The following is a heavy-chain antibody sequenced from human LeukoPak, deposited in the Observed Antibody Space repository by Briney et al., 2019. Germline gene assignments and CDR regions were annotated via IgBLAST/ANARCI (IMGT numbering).Heavy chain of an antibody. CDR2: ISYDGSNK. J-gene: IGHJ4*02. CDR1: GFTFSSYG. D-gene: IGHD3-16*02. V-gene: IGHV3-30*03. Sequence: GGSLRLSCAASGFTFSSYGMHWVRQAPGKGLEWVAVISYDGSNKYYADSAKGRFTISRDNSKNTLYLQMNSLRAEDTAVYYCARDIMITFGGVIDYDYWGQGTLVTVSS. CDR3: ARDIMITFGGVIDYDY.